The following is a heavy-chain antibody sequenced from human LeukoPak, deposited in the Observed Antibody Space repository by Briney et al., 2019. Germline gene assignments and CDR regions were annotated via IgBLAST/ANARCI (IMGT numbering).Heavy chain of an antibody. Sequence: GGSLRLSCAASGFTFSSYAMHWVRQAPGKGLEYVSAISSNGGSTYYANSVKGRFTISRDNSKNTLYLQMGSLRAEDMAVYYCARDAEYCSSTSCYKDYYYCMDVWGKGTTVTVSS. V-gene: IGHV3-64*01. CDR1: GFTFSSYA. J-gene: IGHJ6*03. D-gene: IGHD2-2*02. CDR3: ARDAEYCSSTSCYKDYYYCMDV. CDR2: ISSNGGST.